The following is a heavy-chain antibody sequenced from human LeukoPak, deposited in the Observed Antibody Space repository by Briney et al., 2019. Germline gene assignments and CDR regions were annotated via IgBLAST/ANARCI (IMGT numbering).Heavy chain of an antibody. D-gene: IGHD1-26*01. V-gene: IGHV4-34*01. J-gene: IGHJ4*02. CDR2: INHSGST. CDR1: GGSFSGYY. CDR3: ARRERSRYSGSYKESFDY. Sequence: SQTLSLTCAVYGGSFSGYYWSWIRQPPGKGLEWIGEINHSGSTNYNPSLKSRVTISVDTSKNQFSLKLSSVTAADTAVYYCARRERSRYSGSYKESFDYWGQGTLVTVSS.